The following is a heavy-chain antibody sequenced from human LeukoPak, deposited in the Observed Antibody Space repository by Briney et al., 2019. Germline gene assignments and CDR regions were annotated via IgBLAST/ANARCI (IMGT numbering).Heavy chain of an antibody. D-gene: IGHD3-22*01. Sequence: GGSLRLSCTASGFTFCDYAMSWVRQAPGKGLEWVGFIRSKGYGGTTEYAASVKGRFTISRDDSKTIAYLQMNSLKTEDTAVYYCTRGAYYYDSSGYPRLDYWGQGTLVTVSS. V-gene: IGHV3-49*04. CDR2: IRSKGYGGTT. J-gene: IGHJ4*02. CDR3: TRGAYYYDSSGYPRLDY. CDR1: GFTFCDYA.